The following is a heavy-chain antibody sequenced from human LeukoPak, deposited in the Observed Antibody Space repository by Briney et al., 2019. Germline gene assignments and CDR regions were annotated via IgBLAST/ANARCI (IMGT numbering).Heavy chain of an antibody. Sequence: SQTLSLTCTVSGGSISSGNYYWSWIRQPPGAGLEWIGYIHYSGSTYYNPSLKSRVTVSLDTSKNQFSLNLGSVTAADTAVYYCARAGDNTGYYSSVDVWGQGTTVTVSS. D-gene: IGHD3-22*01. CDR2: IHYSGST. J-gene: IGHJ6*02. CDR1: GGSISSGNYY. V-gene: IGHV4-30-4*01. CDR3: ARAGDNTGYYSSVDV.